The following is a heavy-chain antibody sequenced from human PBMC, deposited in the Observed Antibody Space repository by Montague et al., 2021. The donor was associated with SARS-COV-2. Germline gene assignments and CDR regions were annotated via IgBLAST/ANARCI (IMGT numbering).Heavy chain of an antibody. D-gene: IGHD2-15*01. Sequence: SETLSLTCTVSGGSISSFYWSWFWQPPGKGLEWIGYISDSGSTNYNPSPTSRVTMSVDTSKNQFSLKVNSVTAADTAVYYCARHYSATLPAVYWGQGTLVTVSS. V-gene: IGHV4-59*08. CDR3: ARHYSATLPAVY. CDR1: GGSISSFY. CDR2: ISDSGST. J-gene: IGHJ4*02.